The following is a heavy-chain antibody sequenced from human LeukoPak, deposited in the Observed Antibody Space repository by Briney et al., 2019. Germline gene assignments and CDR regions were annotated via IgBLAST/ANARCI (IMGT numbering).Heavy chain of an antibody. Sequence: GGSLRLSCAASGFTVSSNYMSWVRQAPGKGLEWVSVIYSGGSTYYADSVKGRFTISRDNSKNTLYLQMNSLRAEDTAVYYCARATRPYYFDYWGQGTLVTVSS. CDR1: GFTVSSNY. CDR3: ARATRPYYFDY. V-gene: IGHV3-53*01. J-gene: IGHJ4*02. CDR2: IYSGGST.